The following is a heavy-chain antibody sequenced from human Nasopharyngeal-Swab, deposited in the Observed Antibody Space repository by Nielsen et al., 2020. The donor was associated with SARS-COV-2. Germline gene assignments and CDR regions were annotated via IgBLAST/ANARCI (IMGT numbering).Heavy chain of an antibody. V-gene: IGHV3-9*01. CDR1: GFTFDDYA. CDR2: ISWNSGSI. Sequence: SLKISCAASGFTFDDYAMHWVRQAPGKGLGWVSGISWNSGSIGYADSVKGRFTISRDNAKNSLYLQMNSLRAEDTALYYCAKGTDYYYYYMDVWGKGTTVTVSS. CDR3: AKGTDYYYYYMDV. J-gene: IGHJ6*03.